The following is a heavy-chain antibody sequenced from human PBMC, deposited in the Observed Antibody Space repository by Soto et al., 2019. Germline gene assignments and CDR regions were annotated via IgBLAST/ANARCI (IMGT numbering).Heavy chain of an antibody. Sequence: QVQLVESGGGVVQPGGSLRLPCAASGFTFRTYAMHWVRQAPGKGLEWLAVISYDGIHSYYADSVKGRFTISRDNSKNTGDLGMNRLSPEDTAAYYCVKAGWSGFDVLYRVFDHWGQGALVTVSS. V-gene: IGHV3-30*18. CDR2: ISYDGIHS. J-gene: IGHJ4*02. CDR1: GFTFRTYA. CDR3: VKAGWSGFDVLYRVFDH. D-gene: IGHD5-12*01.